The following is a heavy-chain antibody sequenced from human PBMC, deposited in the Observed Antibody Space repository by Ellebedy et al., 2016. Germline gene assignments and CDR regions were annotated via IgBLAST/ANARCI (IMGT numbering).Heavy chain of an antibody. CDR2: ISYDGSNK. CDR3: AREIIGELPDAFDI. V-gene: IGHV3-30-3*01. Sequence: GGSLRLSXAASGFTFSSYAMHWVRQAPGKGLEWVAVISYDGSNKYYADSVKGRFTISRDNSKNTLYLQMNSLRAEDTAVYYCAREIIGELPDAFDIWGQGTMVTVSS. CDR1: GFTFSSYA. J-gene: IGHJ3*02. D-gene: IGHD3-10*01.